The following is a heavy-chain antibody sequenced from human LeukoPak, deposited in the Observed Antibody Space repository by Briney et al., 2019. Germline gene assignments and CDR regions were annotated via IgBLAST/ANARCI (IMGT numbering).Heavy chain of an antibody. CDR2: SYSGGST. CDR3: ARESRYYDSSGYYLDY. V-gene: IGHV3-53*04. CDR1: EVTVSSNY. J-gene: IGHJ4*02. D-gene: IGHD3-22*01. Sequence: PVGSLRLSRAAPEVTVSSNYMRWVRQAPAKRLDQVSVSYSGGSTYYADSVKGRFTISRHNSKNTLYLQMNSLRAEDTAVYYCARESRYYDSSGYYLDYWGQGTLVTVSS.